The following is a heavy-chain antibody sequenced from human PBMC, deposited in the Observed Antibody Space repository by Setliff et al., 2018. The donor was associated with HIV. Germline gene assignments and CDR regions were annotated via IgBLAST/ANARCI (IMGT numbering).Heavy chain of an antibody. V-gene: IGHV3-7*03. CDR3: AKVDNGHCTSASCRDFDY. CDR1: GFRFSDFW. D-gene: IGHD2-2*03. CDR2: IKQDGSEK. J-gene: IGHJ4*02. Sequence: PGGSLRLSCVASGFRFSDFWMNWLRQAPGKGLEWVANIKQDGSEKYYVDSVKGRFSISRDNAKNTLYLQMNSLTAEDTAVYYCAKVDNGHCTSASCRDFDYWGQGTLVTVSS.